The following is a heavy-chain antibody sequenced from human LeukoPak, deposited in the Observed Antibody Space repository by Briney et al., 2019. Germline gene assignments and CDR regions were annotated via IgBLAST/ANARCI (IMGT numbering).Heavy chain of an antibody. J-gene: IGHJ4*02. CDR3: ARGSGVTPVDY. Sequence: SETLSLTCTVSGGSISSSSYYWGWIRQPPGKGLEWIGSIYYSGSTYYNPSLKSRVTISVDTSKNQFSLKLNSVTAADTAVYFCARGSGVTPVDYWGQGTLVTVSS. CDR2: IYYSGST. V-gene: IGHV4-39*07. CDR1: GGSISSSSYY. D-gene: IGHD4-11*01.